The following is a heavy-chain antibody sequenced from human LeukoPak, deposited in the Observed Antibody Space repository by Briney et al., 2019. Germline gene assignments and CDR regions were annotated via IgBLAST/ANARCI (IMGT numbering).Heavy chain of an antibody. CDR2: ISSSSSTI. CDR1: GFTFSSYS. CDR3: ARRGLDTAY. V-gene: IGHV3-48*01. J-gene: IGHJ4*02. Sequence: HPGGSLRLSCAASGFTFSSYSMNWVRQAPGKGLEWVSYISSSSSTIYYADSVEGRFTISRDNAKNSLYLQMNSLRAEDTAVYYCARRGLDTAYWGQGTLVTVSS. D-gene: IGHD5-18*01.